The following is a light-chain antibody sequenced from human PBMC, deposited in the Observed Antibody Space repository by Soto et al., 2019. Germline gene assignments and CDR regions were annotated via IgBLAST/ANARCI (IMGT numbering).Light chain of an antibody. V-gene: IGKV3-20*01. CDR3: QQYGSSPYT. Sequence: EIVLTQSPGTLSLSPGERATLSCRASQSVTSSYLAWYQQKPGQAPRLIIYVASSRATGIPDRFSGSGSGTDFTLTISRLEPEDFAVYYGQQYGSSPYTFGQGTKLEIK. J-gene: IGKJ2*01. CDR2: VAS. CDR1: QSVTSSY.